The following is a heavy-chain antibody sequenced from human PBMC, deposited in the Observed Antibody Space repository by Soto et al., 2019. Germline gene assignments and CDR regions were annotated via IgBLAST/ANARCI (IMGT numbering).Heavy chain of an antibody. J-gene: IGHJ4*02. V-gene: IGHV4-30-4*01. CDR2: ISYSGST. CDR3: ARGPPFVY. Sequence: SETLSLTCTVSGGSISSGNYYWSWIRQPPGKGLEWIGFISYSGSTYYSTSLKSRVTISVDTSKNQFSLKLSSVTAADTAVYYCARGPPFVYWGQGTLVTVSS. CDR1: GGSISSGNYY.